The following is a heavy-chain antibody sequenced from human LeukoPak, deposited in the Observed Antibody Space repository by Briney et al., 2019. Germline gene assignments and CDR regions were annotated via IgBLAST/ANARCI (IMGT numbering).Heavy chain of an antibody. J-gene: IGHJ4*02. V-gene: IGHV3-49*03. CDR2: IRSKAFGGTT. D-gene: IGHD5-18*01. CDR3: TRGTDLDTVLCRGLMFTVLFDF. CDR1: GLTFGDYA. Sequence: GGPVSLSCSASGLTFGDYAMMWLRQATGKGRMGGVLIRSKAFGGTTEYDASVNGRCTISRDESNSIAYLQMNSLKTEDTAVYYCTRGTDLDTVLCRGLMFTVLFDFWGQGTLVTVSS.